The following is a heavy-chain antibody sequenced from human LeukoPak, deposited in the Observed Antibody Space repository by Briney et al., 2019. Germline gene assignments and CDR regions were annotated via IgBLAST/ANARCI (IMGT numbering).Heavy chain of an antibody. V-gene: IGHV4-4*07. D-gene: IGHD3-22*01. J-gene: IGHJ6*03. CDR3: ARDRFDDSSGYYYHYYYYMDV. CDR1: GGSISTYY. CDR2: IYTSGST. Sequence: SETLSLTCTVSGGSISTYYWGWIRQPAGKGLEWIGRIYTSGSTNYNPSLKSRVTISVDTSKNQFSLRLSSVTAADTAVYYCARDRFDDSSGYYYHYYYYMDVWGKGTTVTVSS.